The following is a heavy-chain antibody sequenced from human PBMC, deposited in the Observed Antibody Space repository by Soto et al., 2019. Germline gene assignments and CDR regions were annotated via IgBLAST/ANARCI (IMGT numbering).Heavy chain of an antibody. J-gene: IGHJ5*02. CDR3: ARDSLPYYYDSSGYNWFDP. CDR2: IIPIFGTA. Sequence: GASVKVSCKASGGTFSSYAISWVRQAPGQGLEWMGGIIPIFGTANYAQKFQGRVTITADESTSTAYMELSSLRSEDTAVYYCARDSLPYYYDSSGYNWFDPWGQGTLVTVSS. D-gene: IGHD3-22*01. V-gene: IGHV1-69*13. CDR1: GGTFSSYA.